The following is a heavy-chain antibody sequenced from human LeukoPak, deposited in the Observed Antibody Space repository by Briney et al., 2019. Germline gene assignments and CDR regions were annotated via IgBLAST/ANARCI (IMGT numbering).Heavy chain of an antibody. CDR2: INHSGST. CDR3: ARGTFWSGYYSYYYYYYMDV. V-gene: IGHV4-34*01. CDR1: GGSFSGYY. Sequence: SETLSLTCAVYGGSFSGYYRSWIRQPPGKGLEWIGEINHSGSTNYNPSLKSRVTISVDTSKNQFSLKLSSVTAADTAVYYCARGTFWSGYYSYYYYYYMDVWGKGTTVTVSS. J-gene: IGHJ6*03. D-gene: IGHD3-3*01.